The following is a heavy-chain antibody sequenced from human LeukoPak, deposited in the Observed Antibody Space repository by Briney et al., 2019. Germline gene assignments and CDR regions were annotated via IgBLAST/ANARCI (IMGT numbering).Heavy chain of an antibody. CDR1: GFTFSSYA. D-gene: IGHD2-2*01. CDR3: AKTALVPAAMPVGTFDY. Sequence: GGSLRLSCAASGFTFSSYAMSWVRQAPGKGLEWVSAISGSGGSTYYADYVKGRFTISRDNSKNTLYLQMNSLRAEDTAVYYCAKTALVPAAMPVGTFDYWGQGTLVTVSS. J-gene: IGHJ4*02. CDR2: ISGSGGST. V-gene: IGHV3-23*01.